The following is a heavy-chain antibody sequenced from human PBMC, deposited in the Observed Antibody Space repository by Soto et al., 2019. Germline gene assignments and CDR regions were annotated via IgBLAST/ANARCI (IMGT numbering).Heavy chain of an antibody. V-gene: IGHV3-30-3*02. CDR1: GCTFSSFA. CDR3: AKKSCSSGRADAFDI. CDR2: TSADGSNK. Sequence: QVQLVAAGGGVVQPGRSLRLASAASGCTFSSFAMHWVRQAPGKGLVGVAVTSADGSNKYYADSVKGRFTICRDNSKNRLYVPMNSLRPDDTAVYYGAKKSCSSGRADAFDIWGQGTMVTVSA. D-gene: IGHD6-19*01. J-gene: IGHJ3*02.